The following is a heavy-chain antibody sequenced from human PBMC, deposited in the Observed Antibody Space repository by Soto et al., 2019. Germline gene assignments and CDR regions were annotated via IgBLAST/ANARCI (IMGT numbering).Heavy chain of an antibody. CDR1: GGTFSSYA. J-gene: IGHJ6*02. Sequence: QVQLVQSGAEVKKPGSSVKVSCKASGGTFSSYAISWVRQAPGQGLEWMGGIIPIFGTANYAHKFQGRVTITADESTSTAYKELSSLRSEDTAVYYCAREGAHDFWSGYEYYYYYGMDVWGQGTTVTVSS. CDR2: IIPIFGTA. CDR3: AREGAHDFWSGYEYYYYYGMDV. V-gene: IGHV1-69*01. D-gene: IGHD3-3*01.